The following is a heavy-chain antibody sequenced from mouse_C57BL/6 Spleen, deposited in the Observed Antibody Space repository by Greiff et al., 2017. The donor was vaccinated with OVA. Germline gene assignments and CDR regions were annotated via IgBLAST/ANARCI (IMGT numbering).Heavy chain of an antibody. CDR3: ARGGYYVSGDFDV. CDR2: IDPSDSET. D-gene: IGHD2-3*01. J-gene: IGHJ1*03. CDR1: GYTFTSYW. Sequence: QVQLQQPGAELVRPGSSVKLSCKASGYTFTSYWMHWVKQRPIQGLEWIGNIDPSDSETHYNQKFKDKVTLTVEKSSSTAYMQLSSLTSEDSAVYYCARGGYYVSGDFDVWGTGTTVTVSS. V-gene: IGHV1-52*01.